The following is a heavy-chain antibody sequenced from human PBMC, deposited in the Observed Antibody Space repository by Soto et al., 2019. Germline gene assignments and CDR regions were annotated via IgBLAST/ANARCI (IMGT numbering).Heavy chain of an antibody. CDR3: ARSVAVPGAHIDY. J-gene: IGHJ4*02. CDR1: GGSISGSY. V-gene: IGHV4-59*01. CDR2: VYYTGST. D-gene: IGHD6-19*01. Sequence: QVQLQESGPGLVTPSETLSLTCSVSGGSISGSYWSWIRQSPGKGLEWLGYVYYTGSTNYSPSLRSRVSISVDTSKNEFSLRLSSVTAADTAVYFCARSVAVPGAHIDYWGQGTQVTVSS.